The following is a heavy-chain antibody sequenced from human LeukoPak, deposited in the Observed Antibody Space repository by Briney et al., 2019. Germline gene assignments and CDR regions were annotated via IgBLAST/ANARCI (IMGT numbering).Heavy chain of an antibody. CDR3: ARERAAAGRYFDY. CDR1: GYTFTSYD. V-gene: IGHV1-8*03. Sequence: GASVKVSCKASGYTFTSYDINWVRQATGQGLGWMGWMNPKTGNTGYAQKFQGRVTITRNTSISTAYMELSSLRSEDTAVYYCARERAAAGRYFDYWGQGTLVTVSS. CDR2: MNPKTGNT. J-gene: IGHJ4*02. D-gene: IGHD6-13*01.